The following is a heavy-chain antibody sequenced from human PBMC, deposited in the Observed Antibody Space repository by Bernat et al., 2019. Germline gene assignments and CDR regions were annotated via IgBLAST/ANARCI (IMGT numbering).Heavy chain of an antibody. V-gene: IGHV3-30-3*01. CDR3: ARDAPYSSSWFYYFDY. D-gene: IGHD6-13*01. J-gene: IGHJ4*02. Sequence: QVQLVESGGGVVQPGRSLRLSCAASGFTFSSYAMHWVRQAPGKGLEWVAVISYDGSNKYYADSVNGRFTISRDNSKNTLYLQMNSLRAEDTAVYYCARDAPYSSSWFYYFDYWGQGTLVTVSS. CDR2: ISYDGSNK. CDR1: GFTFSSYA.